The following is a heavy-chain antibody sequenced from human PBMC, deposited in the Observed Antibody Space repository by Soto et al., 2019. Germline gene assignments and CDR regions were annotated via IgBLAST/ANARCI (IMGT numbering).Heavy chain of an antibody. J-gene: IGHJ5*02. CDR3: SRLLRTFLAPNWFDL. CDR2: IHYSGKY. CDR1: GGSFSTSSYY. D-gene: IGHD3-3*01. V-gene: IGHV4-39*01. Sequence: QLQLQESGPGLVKPSETLSLTCSVSGGSFSTSSYYWGWVRQPPGKGLEWIGNIHYSGKYYFNPSLKHRVTKSVDTSKNQFTLNQTTVTAADTAVYYCSRLLRTFLAPNWFDLWGQGTLVTVSS.